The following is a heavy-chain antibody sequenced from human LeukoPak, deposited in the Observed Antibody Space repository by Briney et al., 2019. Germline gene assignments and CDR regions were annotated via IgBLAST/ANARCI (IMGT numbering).Heavy chain of an antibody. J-gene: IGHJ4*02. D-gene: IGHD3-9*01. CDR2: ISYDGSNK. Sequence: GGSLRLSCAASGFTFSSYGMHWVRQAPGKGLEWVAVISYDGSNKYYADSVKGRFTISRDNSKNTLYLQMNSLRAEDTAVYYCARSQHYDILTPADYWGQGTLATVSS. CDR3: ARSQHYDILTPADY. V-gene: IGHV3-30*03. CDR1: GFTFSSYG.